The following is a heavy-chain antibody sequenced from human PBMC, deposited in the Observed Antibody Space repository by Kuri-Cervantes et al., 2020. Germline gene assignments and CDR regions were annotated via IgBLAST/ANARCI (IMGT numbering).Heavy chain of an antibody. V-gene: IGHV1-18*01. J-gene: IGHJ4*02. CDR1: GYTFTSYG. Sequence: ASVKVSCKASGYTFTSYGISWVRQAPGQGLEWMGWISAYNGNTNYAQKLQGRVTMTTDTSISTAYMELSRLRSDDTAVYYCARDFRLRLGELSLFGYWGQGTLVTVSS. CDR3: ARDFRLRLGELSLFGY. D-gene: IGHD3-16*02. CDR2: ISAYNGNT.